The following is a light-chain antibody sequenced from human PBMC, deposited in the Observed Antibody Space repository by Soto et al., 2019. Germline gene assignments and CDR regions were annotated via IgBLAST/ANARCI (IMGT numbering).Light chain of an antibody. Sequence: EIVVTKCRITLTQSPGERATLSCRASQSVSSYLAWYQQKPGQAPRLLIYDASNSATGMPARFSGSGSGTDFSLTIISRVQPDVSVNYCWQQSSRPSPGTFGQGTKVDIK. CDR1: QSVSSY. J-gene: IGKJ1*01. V-gene: IGKV3-11*01. CDR2: DAS. CDR3: WQQSSRPSPGT.